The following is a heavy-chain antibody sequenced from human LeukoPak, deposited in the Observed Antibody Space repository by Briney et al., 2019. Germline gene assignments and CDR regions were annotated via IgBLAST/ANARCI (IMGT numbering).Heavy chain of an antibody. CDR3: ARQGIEVAGRYHDAFDI. J-gene: IGHJ3*02. Sequence: SETLSLTCTVSGGSISSYYCSWIRQPPGKGREWIGYIYYSRRTKYNHCLKSRVTISVDTYKQQFSLKLRSVTAADTAVYYCARQGIEVAGRYHDAFDIWGQGKMVTVSS. CDR2: IYYSRRT. CDR1: GGSISSYY. V-gene: IGHV4-59*08. D-gene: IGHD6-19*01.